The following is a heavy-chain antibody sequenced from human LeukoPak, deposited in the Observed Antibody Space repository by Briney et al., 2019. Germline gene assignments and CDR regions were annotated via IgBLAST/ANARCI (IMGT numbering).Heavy chain of an antibody. D-gene: IGHD5-12*01. CDR3: ARHLRHSRYNYCFDP. J-gene: IGHJ5*02. CDR1: DGSISSYY. CDR2: IYYSGST. Sequence: PSETLSLTCTVSDGSISSYYWNWIRQPPGKGLEWIGSIYYSGSTNYNPSLKSRVTISVDTSKNQLSLKLSSVTAADTAVYYCARHLRHSRYNYCFDPWGPGTLVTVSS. V-gene: IGHV4-59*08.